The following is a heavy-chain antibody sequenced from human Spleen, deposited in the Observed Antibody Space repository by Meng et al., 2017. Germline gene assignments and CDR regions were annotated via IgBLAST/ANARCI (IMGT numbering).Heavy chain of an antibody. D-gene: IGHD5-18*01. CDR3: ARDTAMVTDYYYGMDV. CDR2: IYTSGST. Sequence: GSLRLSCTVSGGSISSYYWSWIRQPAGKGLEWIGRIYTSGSTNYNPPLKSRVTMSVDTSKNQFSLKLSSVTAADTAVYYCARDTAMVTDYYYGMDVWGQGTTVTVSS. V-gene: IGHV4-4*07. J-gene: IGHJ6*02. CDR1: GGSISSYY.